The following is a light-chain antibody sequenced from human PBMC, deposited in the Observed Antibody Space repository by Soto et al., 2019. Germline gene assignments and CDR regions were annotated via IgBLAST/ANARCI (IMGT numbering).Light chain of an antibody. CDR1: QSVSSY. J-gene: IGKJ3*01. V-gene: IGKV3-11*01. Sequence: EIVLTQSPATLSLSPGERATLSCRASQSVSSYLAWYQQKPGQAPRLLIYDASNRATGIPARFSGSGSGTDLALTISRLEPEDFAVYYCQQRSNWPPITFGPGTKVDI. CDR3: QQRSNWPPIT. CDR2: DAS.